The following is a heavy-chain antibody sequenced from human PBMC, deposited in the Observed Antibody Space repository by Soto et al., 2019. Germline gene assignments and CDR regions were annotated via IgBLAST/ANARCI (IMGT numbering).Heavy chain of an antibody. V-gene: IGHV4-34*01. CDR2: INHSGST. J-gene: IGHJ6*02. Sequence: SETLSLTCAVYGGSFSVYYWRWIRHPPGKGLEWIGEINHSGSTNYNPSLKSRVTISVDTSKNQFSLKLSSVTAADTAVYYCARGRYCSSTSCYTKYYYYYGMDVWGQGTTVTVS. D-gene: IGHD2-2*02. CDR1: GGSFSVYY. CDR3: ARGRYCSSTSCYTKYYYYYGMDV.